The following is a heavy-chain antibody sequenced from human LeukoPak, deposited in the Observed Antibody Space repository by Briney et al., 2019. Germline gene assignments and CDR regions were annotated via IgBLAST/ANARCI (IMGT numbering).Heavy chain of an antibody. V-gene: IGHV4-59*01. J-gene: IGHJ4*02. D-gene: IGHD2-15*01. Sequence: SETLSLTCTVSGGSMSSYYWSWIRQPPGKGLEWIGYIYYSGSTNYNPSLKSRVTISVDMSKNQFSLKLSSVTAADTAVYYCARDRCSGGSCHSDYWGQGTLVTVST. CDR3: ARDRCSGGSCHSDY. CDR2: IYYSGST. CDR1: GGSMSSYY.